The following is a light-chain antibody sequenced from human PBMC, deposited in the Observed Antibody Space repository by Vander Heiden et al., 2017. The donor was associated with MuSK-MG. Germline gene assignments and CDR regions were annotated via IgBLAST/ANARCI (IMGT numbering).Light chain of an antibody. CDR2: LGS. J-gene: IGKJ2*01. Sequence: SPLSLPVTPGEPASISCRSSQSLLHSNGYNYLDWYLQKPGQSPQLLIYLGSNRASGVPDRFSGSGSGTDFTLTISRVEAEDVGVYDCMQALQTPRYTFGQGTKLEIK. CDR1: QSLLHSNGYNY. CDR3: MQALQTPRYT. V-gene: IGKV2-28*01.